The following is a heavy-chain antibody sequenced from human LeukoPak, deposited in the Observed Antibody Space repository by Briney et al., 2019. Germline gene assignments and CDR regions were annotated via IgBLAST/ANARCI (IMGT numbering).Heavy chain of an antibody. J-gene: IGHJ6*03. CDR3: ASYYDSSRTWYYYYYMDV. V-gene: IGHV4-39*01. CDR1: GGSISSSSYY. D-gene: IGHD3-22*01. CDR2: IYYSGST. Sequence: PSQTLSLTCTVSGGSISSSSYYWGWIRQPPGKGLEWIGSIYYSGSTYYNPSLKSRVTISVDTSKNQFSLKLSSVTAADTAVYYCASYYDSSRTWYYYYYMDVWGKGTTVTVSS.